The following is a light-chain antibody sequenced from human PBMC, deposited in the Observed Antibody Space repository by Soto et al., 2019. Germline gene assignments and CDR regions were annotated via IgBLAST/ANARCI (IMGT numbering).Light chain of an antibody. CDR1: NSNVGNYNL. V-gene: IGLV2-23*01. J-gene: IGLJ1*01. CDR3: SSYAGIRTFV. CDR2: EDT. Sequence: QSVLNQPASGYGSPGQSIAISCTGTNSNVGNYNLVSWFQQHPGKAPKLIIYEDTRRPSGVSHRFSGSKSGSTASLTISGLQAEDEAHYYCSSYAGIRTFVFGTGTKVTVL.